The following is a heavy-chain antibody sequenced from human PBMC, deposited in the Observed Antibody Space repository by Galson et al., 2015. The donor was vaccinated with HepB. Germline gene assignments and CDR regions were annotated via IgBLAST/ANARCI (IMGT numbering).Heavy chain of an antibody. Sequence: GGTTDYAAPVKGRFTISRDDSNNTLNLQMNSLKTEDTGVYYCTTYFGYSSSWIVNYQNYGMDVWGQGTTVTVSS. D-gene: IGHD6-13*01. CDR2: GGTT. CDR3: TTYFGYSSSWIVNYQNYGMDV. V-gene: IGHV3-15*01. J-gene: IGHJ6*02.